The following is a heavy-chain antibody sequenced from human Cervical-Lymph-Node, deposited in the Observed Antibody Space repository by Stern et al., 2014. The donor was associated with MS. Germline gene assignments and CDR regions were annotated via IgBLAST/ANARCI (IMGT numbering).Heavy chain of an antibody. D-gene: IGHD4-11*01. V-gene: IGHV1-2*02. Sequence: DQLVESGAEMKKPGASVKVSCKASGYTFTDYYMHWVRQAPGQGLEWMGWINPDNGDTDSVQKFQGRVTMTRDTSISTAYMELSRLSSDDAAMYYCARQYYGMDVWGQGTTVTVFS. J-gene: IGHJ6*02. CDR2: INPDNGDT. CDR1: GYTFTDYY. CDR3: ARQYYGMDV.